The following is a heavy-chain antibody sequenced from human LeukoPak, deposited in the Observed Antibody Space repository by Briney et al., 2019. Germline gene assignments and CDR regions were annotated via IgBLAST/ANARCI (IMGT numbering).Heavy chain of an antibody. V-gene: IGHV1-2*02. D-gene: IGHD1-26*01. Sequence: ASVKASCKASGYTFTGYYMHWVRQAPGQGLEWMGWINPNSGGTNYAQKFQGRVTMTRDTSISTAYMELSRLRSDDTAVYYCALLSRGVSGSYYFDYWGQGTLVTVSS. CDR3: ALLSRGVSGSYYFDY. CDR1: GYTFTGYY. CDR2: INPNSGGT. J-gene: IGHJ4*02.